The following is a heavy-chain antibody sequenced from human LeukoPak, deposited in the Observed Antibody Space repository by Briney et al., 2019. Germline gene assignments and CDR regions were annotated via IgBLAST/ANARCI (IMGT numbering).Heavy chain of an antibody. CDR3: ARDRLGYYDFWSGHIDY. CDR1: GFTFSSYA. J-gene: IGHJ4*02. V-gene: IGHV3-30-3*01. CDR2: IPYDGSNK. Sequence: PGRSLRLSCAASGFTFSSYAMHWVRQAPGKGLEWVAVIPYDGSNKYYADSVKGRFTISRDNSKNTLYLQMNSLRAEDTAVYYCARDRLGYYDFWSGHIDYWGQGTLVTVSS. D-gene: IGHD3-3*01.